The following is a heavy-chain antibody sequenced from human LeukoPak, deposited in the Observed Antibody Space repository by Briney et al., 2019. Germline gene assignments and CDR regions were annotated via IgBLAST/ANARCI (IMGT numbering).Heavy chain of an antibody. Sequence: GGSLRLSCATSGFTFSNFYMSWIRQAPGKGLEWVSVIYSGGSTYYADSVKGRFTISRDNSKNTLYLQMNSLRAEDTAVYYCARERNDILTGYSHNWFDPWGQGTLVTVSS. D-gene: IGHD3-9*01. CDR1: GFTFSNFY. V-gene: IGHV3-53*01. CDR3: ARERNDILTGYSHNWFDP. J-gene: IGHJ5*02. CDR2: IYSGGST.